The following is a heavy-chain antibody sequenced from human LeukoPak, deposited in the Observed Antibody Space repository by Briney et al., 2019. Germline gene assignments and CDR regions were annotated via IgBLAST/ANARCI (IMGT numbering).Heavy chain of an antibody. Sequence: GGSLRLSCAASGFTFSNYWMGWVRQAPGKGLEWVANIKPDGSQKYYVDSVKGRFTISRDNAKNSLYLQMNSLRAEDTAVYYCARETYAALDYWGQGTLVTVSS. V-gene: IGHV3-7*01. CDR2: IKPDGSQK. CDR1: GFTFSNYW. J-gene: IGHJ4*02. CDR3: ARETYAALDY. D-gene: IGHD2-15*01.